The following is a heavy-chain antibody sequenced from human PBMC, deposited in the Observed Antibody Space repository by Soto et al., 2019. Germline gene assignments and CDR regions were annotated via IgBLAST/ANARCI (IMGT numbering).Heavy chain of an antibody. CDR1: GFTFSSYA. CDR2: ISYDGSNK. J-gene: IGHJ4*02. D-gene: IGHD3-22*01. Sequence: GGSLRLSCAASGFTFSSYAMHWVRQAPGKGLEWVAVISYDGSNKYYADSVKGRFTISRDNSKNTLYPQMNSLRAEDTAVYYCARDQDHYYDSSGYYPYWGQGTLVTVSS. V-gene: IGHV3-30-3*01. CDR3: ARDQDHYYDSSGYYPY.